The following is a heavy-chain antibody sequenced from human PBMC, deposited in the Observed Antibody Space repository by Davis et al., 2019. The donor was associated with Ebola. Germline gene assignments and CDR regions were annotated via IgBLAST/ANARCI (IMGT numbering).Heavy chain of an antibody. J-gene: IGHJ6*02. CDR1: GFTFSSYG. CDR3: AKDRLREGYYYYYGMDV. D-gene: IGHD3-10*01. CDR2: ISYDGSNK. V-gene: IGHV3-30*18. Sequence: GGSLRLSCAASGFTFSSYGMHWVRQAPGKGLEWVAVISYDGSNKYYADSVKGRFTISRDNSKNTLYLQMNSLRAEDTAVYYCAKDRLREGYYYYYGMDVWGQGTTVTVSS.